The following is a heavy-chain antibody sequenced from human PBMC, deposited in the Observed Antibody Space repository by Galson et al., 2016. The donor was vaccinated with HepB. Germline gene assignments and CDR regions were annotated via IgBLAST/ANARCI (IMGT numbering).Heavy chain of an antibody. CDR3: AREGTLPAYNFDS. V-gene: IGHV3-7*03. J-gene: IGHJ4*02. CDR2: IKMDGSEI. CDR1: GFTFSSYW. D-gene: IGHD3-16*01. Sequence: SLRLSCAASGFTFSSYWLSWVRQAPGKGLEWVANIKMDGSEIHYVDSVKGRFTISRDNANNALYLQMNSLRVVDTAVYYCAREGTLPAYNFDSWGQGTLVTVSS.